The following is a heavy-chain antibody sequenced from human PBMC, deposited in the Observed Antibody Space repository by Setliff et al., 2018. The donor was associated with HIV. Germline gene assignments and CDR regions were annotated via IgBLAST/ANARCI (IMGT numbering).Heavy chain of an antibody. D-gene: IGHD2-15*01. Sequence: SETLSLTCAVYGGSFSGYYGSWVRQPPGKGLEWIGEIHHSGSTNNNPSLKSRVTISLAASKNQFSLKLRSVTVADTAVYFCARGPVVGFDSWGQGTLVTVSS. CDR2: IHHSGST. J-gene: IGHJ4*02. CDR1: GGSFSGYY. CDR3: ARGPVVGFDS. V-gene: IGHV4-34*01.